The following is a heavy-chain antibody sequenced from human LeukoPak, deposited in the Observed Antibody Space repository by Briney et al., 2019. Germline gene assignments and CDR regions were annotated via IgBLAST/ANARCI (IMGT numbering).Heavy chain of an antibody. CDR1: GFTFSSYA. D-gene: IGHD3-3*01. J-gene: IGHJ4*02. CDR3: AKDYDFWSGYIY. Sequence: GGSLRLSCAASGFTFSSYAMSWVRQAPGKGLEWVSAISGSGGSTYYADSVKGRFTISRNNSKNTLYLQMNSLRAEDTAVYYCAKDYDFWSGYIYWGQGTLVTVSS. CDR2: ISGSGGST. V-gene: IGHV3-23*01.